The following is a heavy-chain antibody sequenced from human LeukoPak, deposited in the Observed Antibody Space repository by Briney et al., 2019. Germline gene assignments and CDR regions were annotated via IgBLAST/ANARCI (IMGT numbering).Heavy chain of an antibody. D-gene: IGHD2-2*01. CDR1: GYTFTSYY. J-gene: IGHJ4*02. Sequence: GASVKVSCKASGYTFTSYYMHWVRQAPGQGLEWMGIINPSGGGTSYAQKFQGRITMTSDTSTSTAYMELRSLRSDDTAVYYCARVHSYCSSTSCLDYWGQGTLVTVSS. CDR2: INPSGGGT. V-gene: IGHV1-46*01. CDR3: ARVHSYCSSTSCLDY.